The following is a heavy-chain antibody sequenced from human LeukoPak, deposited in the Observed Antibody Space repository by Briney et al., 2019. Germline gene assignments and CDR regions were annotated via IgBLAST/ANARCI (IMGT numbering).Heavy chain of an antibody. D-gene: IGHD3-3*01. Sequence: SETLSLTCAVSGYPTNNAYYWVWIRQPPGKGLEWIGSLYHPDSTYYNPSLKSRVTMSVDTSRNQFSLKMGFVTAADTAVYYCARQYDSYFYYYLDVWGTGTTVTVSS. CDR2: LYHPDST. J-gene: IGHJ6*03. CDR3: ARQYDSYFYYYLDV. CDR1: GYPTNNAYY. V-gene: IGHV4-38-2*01.